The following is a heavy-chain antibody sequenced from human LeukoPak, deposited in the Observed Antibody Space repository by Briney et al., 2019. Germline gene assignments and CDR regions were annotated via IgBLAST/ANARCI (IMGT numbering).Heavy chain of an antibody. CDR2: ISGSGGST. CDR1: GFTFSSYA. V-gene: IGHV3-23*01. J-gene: IGHJ5*02. D-gene: IGHD3-10*01. Sequence: GGSLRLSCAASGFTFSSYAMSWVRQAPGKGLEWVSAISGSGGSTYYADSVKGRFTISRDNSKNTLYLQMNSLRAEDTAVYYCAKVPTYYYGSGSYYRTWGQGTLVTVSS. CDR3: AKVPTYYYGSGSYYRT.